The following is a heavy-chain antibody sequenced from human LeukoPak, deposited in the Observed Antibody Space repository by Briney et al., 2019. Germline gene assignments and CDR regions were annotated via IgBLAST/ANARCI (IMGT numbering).Heavy chain of an antibody. V-gene: IGHV1-2*02. CDR3: ARGGGGLAY. J-gene: IGHJ4*02. Sequence: GASAKVSCKASGYSFTDYFIHWVRQAPGQGLEWMGWINPNSGGTNYAQKFQGRVTMTRDTSISTAYMELTSLTSDDTAVYFCARGGGGLAYWGPGTLVTVSS. CDR2: INPNSGGT. CDR1: GYSFTDYF. D-gene: IGHD2-15*01.